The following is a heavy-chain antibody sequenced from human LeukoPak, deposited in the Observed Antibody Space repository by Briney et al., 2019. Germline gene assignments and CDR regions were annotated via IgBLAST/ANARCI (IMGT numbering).Heavy chain of an antibody. J-gene: IGHJ3*02. CDR2: IIPIFGTA. V-gene: IGHV1-69*05. D-gene: IGHD1-1*01. CDR3: VTVREDAFDI. CDR1: GGTYSSYA. Sequence: SVKVSCKASGGTYSSYAISWVRQAPGQGLEWMGGIIPIFGTANYAQKFQGRVTITTDGSTSTAYMELSSLRSEDTAVYYCVTVREDAFDIWGQGTMVTVSS.